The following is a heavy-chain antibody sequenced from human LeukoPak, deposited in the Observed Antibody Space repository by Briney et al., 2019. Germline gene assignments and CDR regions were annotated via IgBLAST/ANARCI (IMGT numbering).Heavy chain of an antibody. D-gene: IGHD4-17*01. V-gene: IGHV1-3*01. CDR2: INAGNGNT. CDR3: ASATVTTGYYYYGMDV. J-gene: IGHJ6*04. CDR1: GYTFTSYA. Sequence: ASVKVSCKASGYTFTSYAMHWVRQAPGQRLEWMGWINAGNGNTKYPQKFQGRVTITRDTSASTAYMELSSLRSEDTAVYYCASATVTTGYYYYGMDVWGKGTTVTVSS.